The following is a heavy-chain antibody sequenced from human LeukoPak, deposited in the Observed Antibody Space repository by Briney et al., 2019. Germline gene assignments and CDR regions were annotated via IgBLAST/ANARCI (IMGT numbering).Heavy chain of an antibody. Sequence: PSETLSLTCAVYGGSFSGYYWSWIRQPPGKGLEWIGEINHSGSTNYNPSLKSRVTISVDTSKNQFSLKLSSVTAADTAVYYCARGHYYDSSAYSYWGQGTLVTVSS. V-gene: IGHV4-34*01. D-gene: IGHD3-22*01. CDR2: INHSGST. CDR1: GGSFSGYY. J-gene: IGHJ4*02. CDR3: ARGHYYDSSAYSY.